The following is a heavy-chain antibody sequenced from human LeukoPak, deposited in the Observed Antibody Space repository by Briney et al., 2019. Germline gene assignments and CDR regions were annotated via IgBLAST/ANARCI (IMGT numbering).Heavy chain of an antibody. V-gene: IGHV4-39*01. D-gene: IGHD2-21*02. J-gene: IGHJ4*02. Sequence: PSETLSLTCTVSGGSISSSSYYWGWIRQPPGKGLEWIGSIYYSGSTYYNPSLKSRVTISVDTSKNQSSLKLSSVTAADTAVYYCASGVYCGGDCYSPFDYWGQGTLVTVSS. CDR3: ASGVYCGGDCYSPFDY. CDR1: GGSISSSSYY. CDR2: IYYSGST.